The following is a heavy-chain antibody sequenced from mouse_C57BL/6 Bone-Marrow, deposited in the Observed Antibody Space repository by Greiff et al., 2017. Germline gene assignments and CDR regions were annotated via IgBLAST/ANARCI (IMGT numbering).Heavy chain of an antibody. V-gene: IGHV14-2*01. CDR1: GFNIKDYY. J-gene: IGHJ2*01. CDR2: FDPEDGGP. Sequence: EVQLQQSGAELVKPGASVKLSCTASGFNIKDYYMHWVKQRTEQGLEWIGRFDPEDGGPKYAPKFQGTATITADTSSNTAYLQLSSLTSEDTAVYYCAMTTVEATDYWGQGTTLTVSS. CDR3: AMTTVEATDY. D-gene: IGHD1-1*01.